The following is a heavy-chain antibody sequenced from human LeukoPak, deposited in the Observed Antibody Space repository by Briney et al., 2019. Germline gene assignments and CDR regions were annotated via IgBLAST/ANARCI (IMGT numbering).Heavy chain of an antibody. CDR2: INSDGSST. CDR1: GFTFSSYW. V-gene: IGHV3-74*01. D-gene: IGHD4-23*01. Sequence: GGSLRLSCAASGFTFSSYWMHWVRQAPGKGLVWVSRINSDGSSTSYADSVKGRFTISRDNAKNTLYLQMNSLRDEDTAVYYCARSDYGGTFFDYWGQGTLVTVSS. CDR3: ARSDYGGTFFDY. J-gene: IGHJ4*02.